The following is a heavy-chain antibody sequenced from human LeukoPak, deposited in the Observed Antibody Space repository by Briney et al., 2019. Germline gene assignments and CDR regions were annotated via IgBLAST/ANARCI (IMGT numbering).Heavy chain of an antibody. D-gene: IGHD6-13*01. V-gene: IGHV3-21*04. J-gene: IGHJ4*02. Sequence: GGSLRLSCAASGFTFSSYSMNWVRQAPGKGLEWVSSISSSSYIYYADSVKGRFTISRDNAKNSLYLQMNSLRAEDTALYYCARSAGGAAAGDFDYWGQGTLVTVSS. CDR3: ARSAGGAAAGDFDY. CDR1: GFTFSSYS. CDR2: ISSSSYI.